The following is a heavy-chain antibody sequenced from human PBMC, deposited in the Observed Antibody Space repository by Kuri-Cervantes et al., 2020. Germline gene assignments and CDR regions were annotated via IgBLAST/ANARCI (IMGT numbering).Heavy chain of an antibody. CDR2: ISYDGSNK. CDR3: AREGRLLSYPYNWFDP. J-gene: IGHJ5*02. D-gene: IGHD2-2*01. Sequence: GGSLRLSCAASGFTFSSYAMHWVRQAPGKGLEWVAVISYDGSNKYYADSVKGRFTISRDISKNTLYLQMNSLRAEDTAVYYCAREGRLLSYPYNWFDPWGQGTLVTVSS. CDR1: GFTFSSYA. V-gene: IGHV3-30*04.